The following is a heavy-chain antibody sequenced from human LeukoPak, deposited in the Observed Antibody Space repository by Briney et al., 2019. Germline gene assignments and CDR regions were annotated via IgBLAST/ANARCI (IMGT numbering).Heavy chain of an antibody. J-gene: IGHJ4*02. CDR1: GFTFSNYA. Sequence: PGGSLRLSCAASGFTFSNYAVSWVRQAPGKGLEWVSAISGRGDNTYYADSVRGRFTISRDNSKNTLYLQMNSLRAEDTAVYYCAKDANYYDSSGYLTYFDYWGQGTLVTVSS. CDR3: AKDANYYDSSGYLTYFDY. D-gene: IGHD3-22*01. CDR2: ISGRGDNT. V-gene: IGHV3-23*01.